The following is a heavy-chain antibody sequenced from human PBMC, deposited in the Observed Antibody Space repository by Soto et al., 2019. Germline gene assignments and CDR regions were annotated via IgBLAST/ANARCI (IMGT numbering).Heavy chain of an antibody. Sequence: SETLSLTCTASGGSMSTYYWNWIRQPPGKGLESIGYIYASGSTNYNPSFKSRVAISIDTSKRQISLKLSSVTAADTAVYYCARIGINNWFDPWGQGTLVTVSS. D-gene: IGHD3-10*01. CDR1: GGSMSTYY. CDR3: ARIGINNWFDP. CDR2: IYASGST. J-gene: IGHJ5*02. V-gene: IGHV4-59*01.